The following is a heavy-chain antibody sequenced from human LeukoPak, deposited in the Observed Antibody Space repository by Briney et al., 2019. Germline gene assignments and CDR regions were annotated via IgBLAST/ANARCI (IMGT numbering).Heavy chain of an antibody. CDR1: GFTFSSYE. J-gene: IGHJ4*02. Sequence: GGSLRLSCADSGFTFSSYEMNWVRQAPGKGLEWVSYISSSGSIVYYADSVKGRFTISRDNAKNSLYLQMNSLRAEDTAVYYCARGPGAGTFDYWGQGTLVTVSS. CDR3: ARGPGAGTFDY. V-gene: IGHV3-48*03. D-gene: IGHD6-19*01. CDR2: ISSSGSIV.